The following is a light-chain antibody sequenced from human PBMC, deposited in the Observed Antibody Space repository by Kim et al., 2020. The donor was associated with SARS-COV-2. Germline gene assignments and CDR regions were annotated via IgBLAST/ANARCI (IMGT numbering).Light chain of an antibody. CDR1: QSVSSSY. Sequence: EIVLTQSPGTLSLSPGERATLSCRASQSVSSSYLAWYQQKPGQAPRLLIYDSSSRATGIPDRFSGSGSGTDFTLTISRLEPEDFAVYYCQHYRTSPYTFGQGTKLEI. CDR2: DSS. CDR3: QHYRTSPYT. J-gene: IGKJ2*01. V-gene: IGKV3-20*01.